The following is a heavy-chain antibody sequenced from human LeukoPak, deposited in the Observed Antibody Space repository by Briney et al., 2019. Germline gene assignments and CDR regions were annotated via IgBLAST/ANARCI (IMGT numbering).Heavy chain of an antibody. CDR3: ARHIRRSAGKCNRFDP. D-gene: IGHD2-15*01. V-gene: IGHV4-39*01. Sequence: SETLSLTCSVSGGSISSSSYYWGWIRQPPGKGLEWIGSIYYSGTTYYNPSLKSRVTISVDTSKNQFSLKLTSVTAADTAVFYCARHIRRSAGKCNRFDPWGQGTLVTVSS. J-gene: IGHJ5*02. CDR1: GGSISSSSYY. CDR2: IYYSGTT.